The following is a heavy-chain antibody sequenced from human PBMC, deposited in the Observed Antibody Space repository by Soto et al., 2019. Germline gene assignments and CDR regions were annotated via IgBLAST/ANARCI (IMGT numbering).Heavy chain of an antibody. V-gene: IGHV1-69*01. CDR1: GGTFSRYA. CDR3: ARGWGHDTSDYYYAY. J-gene: IGHJ1*01. Sequence: QVQLVQSGAEVRKPGSSVHVSCKASGGTFSRYAVSLVRQAPGQGLEWMGGIIPMFGTANYAQKLKGRVTITADESTSTAYMELRSLRSEDTALYYCARGWGHDTSDYYYAYWGQGTLITVSS. D-gene: IGHD3-22*01. CDR2: IIPMFGTA.